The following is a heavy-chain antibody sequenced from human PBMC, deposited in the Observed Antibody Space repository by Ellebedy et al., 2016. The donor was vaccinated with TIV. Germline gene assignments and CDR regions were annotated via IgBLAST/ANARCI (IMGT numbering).Heavy chain of an antibody. CDR3: ARFEPKSSGYYSS. CDR2: ISSSSGTI. D-gene: IGHD3-22*01. Sequence: GESLKISCAASGFTFSSYSMNWVRQAPGKGLEWVSYISSSSGTIYYADSVKGRFTISRDNAKNSLYLQMNSLRDEDTAVYYCARFEPKSSGYYSSWGQGTLVTVSS. J-gene: IGHJ5*02. CDR1: GFTFSSYS. V-gene: IGHV3-48*02.